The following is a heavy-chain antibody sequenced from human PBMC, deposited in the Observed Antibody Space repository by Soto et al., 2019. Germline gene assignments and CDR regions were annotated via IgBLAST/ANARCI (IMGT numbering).Heavy chain of an antibody. CDR1: GFTFSSYV. D-gene: IGHD3-22*01. V-gene: IGHV3-23*01. CDR3: AKGRSGYYYFDD. Sequence: PGGSLRLSCAASGFTFSSYVMSWVRQAPGKGLEWVSAINNSGGSTNYADSVKGRFTISRDNSKNTLYLQMNSLRAEDTAIYYCAKGRSGYYYFDDWGQGTLVTVSS. CDR2: INNSGGST. J-gene: IGHJ4*02.